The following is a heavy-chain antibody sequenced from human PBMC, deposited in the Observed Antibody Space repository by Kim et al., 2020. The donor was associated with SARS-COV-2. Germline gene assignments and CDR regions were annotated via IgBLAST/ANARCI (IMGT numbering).Heavy chain of an antibody. J-gene: IGHJ3*02. CDR3: ARDLGRYYGSGSRKVYAFDI. V-gene: IGHV4-59*01. Sequence: RVTIAVDTSKNQFSLKLSSVTAADTAVYYCARDLGRYYGSGSRKVYAFDIWGQGTMVTVSS. D-gene: IGHD3-10*01.